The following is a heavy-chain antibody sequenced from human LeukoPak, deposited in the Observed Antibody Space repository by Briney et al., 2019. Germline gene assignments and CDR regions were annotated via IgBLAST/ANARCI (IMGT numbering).Heavy chain of an antibody. V-gene: IGHV1-69*13. Sequence: SVKPSCKASGYTFTSYGISWVREAPGQGLEWMGGIIPIFGTANYAQKFQGRVTITADESTSTAYMELSSLRSEDTAVYYCARDYGNSGIYWSWFDPWGQGTLVTVSS. CDR1: GYTFTSYG. D-gene: IGHD4-23*01. CDR3: ARDYGNSGIYWSWFDP. CDR2: IIPIFGTA. J-gene: IGHJ5*02.